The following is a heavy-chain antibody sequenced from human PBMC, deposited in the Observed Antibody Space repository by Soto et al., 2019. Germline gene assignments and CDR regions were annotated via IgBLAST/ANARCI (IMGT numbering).Heavy chain of an antibody. V-gene: IGHV1-69*17. CDR1: GGTSRSLS. Sequence: QVQLVQSGAEVKKPGSSVKVSCKASGGTSRSLSITWVRQAPGQGLEWMGGITPLFGIPNYPQKFQGRLTITADKSTGTAYLELSSIRSEDTAVYYCARDTHSAGGWFDTWRRGTLVTVSS. D-gene: IGHD2-15*01. J-gene: IGHJ5*02. CDR3: ARDTHSAGGWFDT. CDR2: ITPLFGIP.